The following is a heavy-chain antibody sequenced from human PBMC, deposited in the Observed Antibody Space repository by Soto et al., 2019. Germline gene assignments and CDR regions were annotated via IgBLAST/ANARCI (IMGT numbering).Heavy chain of an antibody. CDR3: AMSAGYGGAFDV. Sequence: EKQLVESGGALAQPGVSLRLSCVGSGFTFSIYALTWVRQAPGKGLEWVSLITNNGDTTFFGDSVKGRFSISRDNSKNTLYLQLENLRAEDTAVYYCAMSAGYGGAFDVWGQGTMVAVSS. V-gene: IGHV3-23*04. CDR2: ITNNGDTT. D-gene: IGHD5-12*01. CDR1: GFTFSIYA. J-gene: IGHJ3*01.